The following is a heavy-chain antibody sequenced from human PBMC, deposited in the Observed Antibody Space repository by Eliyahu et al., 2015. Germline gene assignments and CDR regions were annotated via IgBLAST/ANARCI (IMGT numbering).Heavy chain of an antibody. V-gene: IGHV2-5*02. CDR2: IYWDDDK. CDR1: GFSLSXSGVG. Sequence: QITLKESGPTLVKPTQTXTLTCTFSGFSLSXSGVGVGWIRQPPGKALEWLALIYWDDDKRYSPSLKSRLTITKDTSKNQVVLTMTNMDPVDTATYYCAHRRTYYDSNYFDYWGQGTLVTVSS. J-gene: IGHJ4*02. D-gene: IGHD3-22*01. CDR3: AHRRTYYDSNYFDY.